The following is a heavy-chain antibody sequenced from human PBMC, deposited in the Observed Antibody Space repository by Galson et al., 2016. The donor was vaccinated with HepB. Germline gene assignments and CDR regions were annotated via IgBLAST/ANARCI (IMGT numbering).Heavy chain of an antibody. CDR3: AKGSYSSSWYCYFDY. J-gene: IGHJ4*02. V-gene: IGHV3-23*01. D-gene: IGHD6-13*01. Sequence: SLRLSCAASGFTFSSYAMSWVRQAPGKGLEWVSAISGSGGSTYYADSVKGRFTISRDNSKNTLFLQMNSLRAEDPAVFYCAKGSYSSSWYCYFDYWGQGTLVTVSS. CDR2: ISGSGGST. CDR1: GFTFSSYA.